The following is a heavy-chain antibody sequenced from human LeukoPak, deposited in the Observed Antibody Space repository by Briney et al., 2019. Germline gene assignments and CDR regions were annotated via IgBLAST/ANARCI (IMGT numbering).Heavy chain of an antibody. CDR3: ARRRAPTNWGDAFNI. J-gene: IGHJ3*02. CDR1: GFTVSSNY. Sequence: PGGSLRLSCAASGFTVSSNYMSWVRQAPGKGLEWVSVIYSGGSTYYADSVKGRFTISRDNSKNTLYLQMGSLRAEDMAVYYCARRRAPTNWGDAFNIWGQGTMVTVSS. D-gene: IGHD7-27*01. CDR2: IYSGGST. V-gene: IGHV3-53*05.